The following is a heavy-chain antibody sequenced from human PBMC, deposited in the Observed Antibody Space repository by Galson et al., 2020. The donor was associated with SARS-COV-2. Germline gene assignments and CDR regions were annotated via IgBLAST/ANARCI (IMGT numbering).Heavy chain of an antibody. D-gene: IGHD1-26*01. J-gene: IGHJ5*02. Sequence: ASVKVSCKVSGYTLTELSMHWVRQAPGKGLAWMGGFDPEDGETLYAQKFQGRVTMTEDTSTDPAYMELSSLSSEDPAVYYGATGTPVGATGWMDPWGQGTLVGVAS. V-gene: IGHV1-24*01. CDR3: ATGTPVGATGWMDP. CDR2: FDPEDGET. CDR1: GYTLTELS.